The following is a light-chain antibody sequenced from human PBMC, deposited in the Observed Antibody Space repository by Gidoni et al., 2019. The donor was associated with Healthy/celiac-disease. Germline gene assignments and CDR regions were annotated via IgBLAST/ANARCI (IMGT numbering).Light chain of an antibody. CDR2: DAS. Sequence: DIQMTQSPSSLSASVGDRVTITCQASQDISNYLNWYQQKPGKAPKLLIYDASNLETGVPSRFGGGGSGTNFTFTISSLRPEDIETYYCQQYNNLPYTFGQGTSWRSN. V-gene: IGKV1-33*01. J-gene: IGKJ2*01. CDR1: QDISNY. CDR3: QQYNNLPYT.